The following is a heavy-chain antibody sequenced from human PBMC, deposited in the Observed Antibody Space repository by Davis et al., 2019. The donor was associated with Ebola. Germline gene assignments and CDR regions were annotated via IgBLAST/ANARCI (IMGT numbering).Heavy chain of an antibody. D-gene: IGHD2-15*01. CDR1: GFTFSNHG. Sequence: GESLKISCAASGFTFSNHGMHWVRQAPGKGLEWVAVISYDERDAYLGDSVKGRFTISRDNAKNSLYLQMNNLRADDTAVYYCARDRCSGGSCPDSYGMDVWGQGTTVTASS. J-gene: IGHJ6*02. CDR3: ARDRCSGGSCPDSYGMDV. V-gene: IGHV3-30*03. CDR2: ISYDERDA.